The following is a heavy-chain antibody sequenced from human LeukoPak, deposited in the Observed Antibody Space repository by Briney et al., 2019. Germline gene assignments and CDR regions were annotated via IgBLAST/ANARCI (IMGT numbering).Heavy chain of an antibody. CDR2: IYHSGST. V-gene: IGHV4-30-2*01. CDR1: GGSISSGGYY. Sequence: SETLSLTCTVSGGSISSGGYYWSWIRQPPGKGLEWIGYIYHSGSTYYNPSLKSRVTISVDRSKNQFSLKLSSVTAADTAVYYCASALLTRLSNWFDPRGQGTLVTVSS. CDR3: ASALLTRLSNWFDP. D-gene: IGHD1-26*01. J-gene: IGHJ5*02.